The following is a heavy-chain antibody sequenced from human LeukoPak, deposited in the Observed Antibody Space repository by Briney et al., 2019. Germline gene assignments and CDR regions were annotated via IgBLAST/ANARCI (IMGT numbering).Heavy chain of an antibody. Sequence: GASVKVSCKASGYTFTGYYMHWVRQAPGQGLEWMGWINPNSGGTNYAQKFQGRVTMTRDTSISTAYMELSRLRSDDTAVYYCARAGLDGGYDYYMDVWGKGTTVTVSS. V-gene: IGHV1-2*02. D-gene: IGHD4-23*01. CDR1: GYTFTGYY. CDR3: ARAGLDGGYDYYMDV. J-gene: IGHJ6*03. CDR2: INPNSGGT.